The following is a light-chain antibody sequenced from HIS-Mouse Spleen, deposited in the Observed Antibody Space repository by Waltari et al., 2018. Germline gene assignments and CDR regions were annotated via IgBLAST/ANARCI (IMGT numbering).Light chain of an antibody. CDR2: GAS. J-gene: IGKJ2*01. CDR1: QSVSSSY. Sequence: DIVLTQSPGTLSLSLGERATLSCRASQSVSSSYLAWYQRKPGQAPRLLIYGASSRAAGIPDRFSGSGSGTDFTLTISRLEPEDFAVYYCQQYGSSPYTFGQGTKLEIK. CDR3: QQYGSSPYT. V-gene: IGKV3-20*01.